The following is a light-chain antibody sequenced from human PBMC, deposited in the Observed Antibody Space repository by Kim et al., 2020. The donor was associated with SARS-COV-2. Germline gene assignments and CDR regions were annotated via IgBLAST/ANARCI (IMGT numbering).Light chain of an antibody. CDR1: QGISNS. CDR2: AAS. Sequence: DIQMTQSPSSLSASVGDRVTITCRASQGISNSLAWYQQKPGKVPKLLIYAASTLQSGVPSRFSGSGSGTDFTLTVSSLQPEDVATYYCQRYDNSPRTFGQGNQVEIK. V-gene: IGKV1-27*01. J-gene: IGKJ1*01. CDR3: QRYDNSPRT.